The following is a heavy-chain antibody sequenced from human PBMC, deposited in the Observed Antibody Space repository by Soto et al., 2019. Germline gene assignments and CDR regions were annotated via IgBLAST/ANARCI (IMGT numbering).Heavy chain of an antibody. CDR2: IDPSDSYT. J-gene: IGHJ3*02. V-gene: IGHV5-10-1*01. CDR1: GYSFTSYW. CDR3: ARHGTGWRDAFDI. D-gene: IGHD6-19*01. Sequence: GESLKISCKGSGYSFTSYWISWVRQMPGKGLEWMGRIDPSDSYTNYSPSFQGHVTISADKSISTAYLQWSSLKASDTAMYYCARHGTGWRDAFDIWGQGTMVTVSS.